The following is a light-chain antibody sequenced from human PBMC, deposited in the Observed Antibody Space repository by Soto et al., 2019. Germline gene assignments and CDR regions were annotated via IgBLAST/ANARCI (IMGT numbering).Light chain of an antibody. Sequence: IQLTQSPDSLSASVGDRLTITCLASQGISSHLAWYQQKPGKAPKLLIYLASTLHSGVPSRFSGSGSGTDFSLTISTLQPEDFATYYCQQLNDYPLTFGGGTKVEIK. V-gene: IGKV1-9*01. CDR2: LAS. J-gene: IGKJ4*01. CDR1: QGISSH. CDR3: QQLNDYPLT.